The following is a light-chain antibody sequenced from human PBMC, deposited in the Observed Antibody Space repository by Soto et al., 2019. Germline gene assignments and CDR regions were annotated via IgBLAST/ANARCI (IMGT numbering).Light chain of an antibody. V-gene: IGKV3-11*01. CDR1: QRVSSY. J-gene: IGKJ5*01. CDR3: QQRSNWSPT. Sequence: PGERATLSCRASQRVSSYLAWYQQKPGQAPRLLIYDASNRATGIPARFSGSGSGTDFTLTISSLEPEDFAVYYCQQRSNWSPTFGQGTRLEIK. CDR2: DAS.